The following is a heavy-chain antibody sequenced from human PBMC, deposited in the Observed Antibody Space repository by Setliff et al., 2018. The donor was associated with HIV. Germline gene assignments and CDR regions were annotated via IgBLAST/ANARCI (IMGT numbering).Heavy chain of an antibody. Sequence: TLSLTCSVSGGSISSRSYYWSWIRQPAGKGLEWIGHIHTSGSTDYSPSLKSRVTISVDTSKKQFSLKLSSVTAADTAVYYCARRDSYYDILTGRAFDAFDIWGQGTVVT. J-gene: IGHJ3*02. CDR2: IHTSGST. V-gene: IGHV4-61*09. CDR3: ARRDSYYDILTGRAFDAFDI. CDR1: GGSISSRSYY. D-gene: IGHD3-9*01.